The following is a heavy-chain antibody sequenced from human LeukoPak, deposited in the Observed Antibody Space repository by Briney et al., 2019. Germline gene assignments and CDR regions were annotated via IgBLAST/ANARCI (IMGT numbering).Heavy chain of an antibody. CDR1: GYTFTSYG. Sequence: ASVKVSCKASGYTFTSYGISWVRQAPGQGLEWMGWISANDGNTDYPQKLQGRVTMTTDTSTSTAYMELRSLRSDDTAVYYCARESHVTREDYWGQGTLVTVSP. V-gene: IGHV1-18*01. J-gene: IGHJ4*02. CDR2: ISANDGNT. CDR3: ARESHVTREDY. D-gene: IGHD3-10*01.